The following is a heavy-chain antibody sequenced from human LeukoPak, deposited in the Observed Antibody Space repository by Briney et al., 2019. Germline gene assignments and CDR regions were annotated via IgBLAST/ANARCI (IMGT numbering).Heavy chain of an antibody. CDR1: GGSFSGYY. J-gene: IGHJ4*02. D-gene: IGHD3-16*02. V-gene: IGHV4-34*01. CDR2: INHSGST. CDR3: ARVGPNRDYVWGSYRYSFDY. Sequence: SGTLSLTCAVYGGSFSGYYWSWIRQPPGKGLEWIGEINHSGSTNYNPSLKSRVTISVDTSKNQFSLKLSSVTAADTAVYYRARVGPNRDYVWGSYRYSFDYWGQGTLVTVSS.